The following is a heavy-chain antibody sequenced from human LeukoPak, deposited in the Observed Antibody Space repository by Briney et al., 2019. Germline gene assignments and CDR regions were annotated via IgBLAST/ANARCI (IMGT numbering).Heavy chain of an antibody. CDR2: INPTSTSI. J-gene: IGHJ4*02. CDR3: VRLGRNSDRGVYYYFYDY. CDR1: GLTFSDYS. V-gene: IGHV3-21*01. D-gene: IGHD3-22*01. Sequence: SGGSLRLSCAASGLTFSDYSINWVRQAPGKGLEWVSSINPTSTSIYYADAVKGRFTISRDNARSSLYLQMNSLRAEDTAVYYCVRLGRNSDRGVYYYFYDYGGRGFLFTVSS.